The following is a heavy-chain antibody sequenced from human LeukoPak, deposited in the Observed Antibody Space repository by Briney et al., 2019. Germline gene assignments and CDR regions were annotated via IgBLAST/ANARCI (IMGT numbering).Heavy chain of an antibody. Sequence: ASVKVSCKASGYTFTSYGISWVRQAPGQGLEWMGWISAYNGNTNYAQKLQGRVTMTTDTSTSTAYMELRSLRSDDTAVYYCARELGVVGATLLDYWGQGTLVTVSS. CDR2: ISAYNGNT. CDR3: ARELGVVGATLLDY. D-gene: IGHD1-26*01. V-gene: IGHV1-18*01. J-gene: IGHJ4*02. CDR1: GYTFTSYG.